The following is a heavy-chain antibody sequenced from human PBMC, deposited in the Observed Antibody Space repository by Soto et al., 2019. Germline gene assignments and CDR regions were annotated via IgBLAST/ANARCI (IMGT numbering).Heavy chain of an antibody. J-gene: IGHJ2*01. Sequence: QVQLVQSGAEVKKPGASVEVSCKASGYTFTTYYIHWVRHAPGQGLEWMGVINPGGVSKKNEQKFQDRDTMTSDTSTSTVYMDLSSLRSEDTAVYFCARGGNGDNVGYWYFDLWGRGTLVTVSP. CDR2: INPGGVSK. CDR3: ARGGNGDNVGYWYFDL. D-gene: IGHD4-17*01. V-gene: IGHV1-46*01. CDR1: GYTFTTYY.